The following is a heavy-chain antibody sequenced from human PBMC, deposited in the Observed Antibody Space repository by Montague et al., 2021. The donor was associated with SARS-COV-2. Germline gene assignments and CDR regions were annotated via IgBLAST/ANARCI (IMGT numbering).Heavy chain of an antibody. CDR3: AGKVLTVPADY. CDR1: GGSISSTSFF. D-gene: IGHD4-11*01. V-gene: IGHV4-39*07. CDR2: MYSSGTT. J-gene: IGHJ4*02. Sequence: SEPLSLTCSVSGGSISSTSFFWAWIRQPPGKGLEWVGSMYSSGTTYYNPSLKSRATISMDRSRNLFSLKLSSVTAADTAIYYCAGKVLTVPADYWGQGTLVTVS.